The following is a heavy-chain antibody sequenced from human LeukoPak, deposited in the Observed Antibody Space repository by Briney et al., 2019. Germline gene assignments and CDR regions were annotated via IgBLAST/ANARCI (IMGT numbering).Heavy chain of an antibody. V-gene: IGHV3-15*01. CDR1: GFSFVDAW. Sequence: PGGSLRLSCAASGFSFVDAWMSWVRQAPGKGLEWVGRIRRKADGGTTDYATPVKGRFTISRDDSKNTLHLQMNSLRTEDTAVYYCTTDLYGSCTITNCYHGLDVWGQGTTVTVSS. D-gene: IGHD2-2*03. CDR3: TTDLYGSCTITNCYHGLDV. J-gene: IGHJ6*02. CDR2: IRRKADGGTT.